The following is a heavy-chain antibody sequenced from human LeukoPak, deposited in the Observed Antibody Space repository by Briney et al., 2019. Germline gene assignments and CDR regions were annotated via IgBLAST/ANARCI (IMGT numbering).Heavy chain of an antibody. CDR1: RGSISSSSYY. V-gene: IGHV4-39*07. D-gene: IGHD1-7*01. CDR3: ARCLAQRELIRWAFDS. Sequence: PSETLSLTCTVSRGSISSSSYYWGWIRQTPGKGLEWIGSGYYSGGTYYNPSLKSRVTISLDMSKNQFSLKLSSVTAADTAVYYCARCLAQRELIRWAFDSWGQGSLVTVSS. CDR2: GYYSGGT. J-gene: IGHJ4*02.